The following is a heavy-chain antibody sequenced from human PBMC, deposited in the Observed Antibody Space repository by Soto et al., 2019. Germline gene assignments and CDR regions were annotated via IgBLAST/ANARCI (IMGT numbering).Heavy chain of an antibody. CDR1: GFTFSSYA. Sequence: QVQLVESGGGVVQPGRSLRLSCAASGFTFSSYAMHWVRQAPGKGLEWVAVISYDGSNKYYADSVKGRFTISRDNSKNTLYLQMNRLRAEDTAVYYCASDTWLWYFDLWGRGTLVTVSS. J-gene: IGHJ2*01. CDR3: ASDTWLWYFDL. V-gene: IGHV3-30-3*01. CDR2: ISYDGSNK. D-gene: IGHD3-22*01.